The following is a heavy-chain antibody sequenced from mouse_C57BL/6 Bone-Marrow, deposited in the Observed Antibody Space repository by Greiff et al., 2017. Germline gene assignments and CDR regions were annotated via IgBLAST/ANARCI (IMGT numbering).Heavy chain of an antibody. J-gene: IGHJ3*01. CDR1: GYTFTSYW. Sequence: QVQLQQPGAELVKPGASVKLSCKASGYTFTSYWMQWVKQRPGQGLEWIGEIDPSDSYTNYNQKFKGKATLTVDTSSSTAYMQLSSLTSEDSAVYYCARITTVPWFAYWGQGTLVTVSA. V-gene: IGHV1-50*01. CDR2: IDPSDSYT. CDR3: ARITTVPWFAY. D-gene: IGHD1-1*01.